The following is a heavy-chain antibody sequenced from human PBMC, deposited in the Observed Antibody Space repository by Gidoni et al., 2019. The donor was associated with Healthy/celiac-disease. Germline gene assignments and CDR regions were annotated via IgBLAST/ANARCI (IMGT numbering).Heavy chain of an antibody. CDR2: MNPNSGNT. V-gene: IGHV1-8*01. CDR3: ARVRIAARKYNWFDP. J-gene: IGHJ5*02. CDR1: GYTFTSYD. Sequence: QVQLVQSGAEVTKPGASVKVSCKASGYTFTSYDINWVRQATGQGLEWMGWMNPNSGNTGYAQKFQGRVTMTRNTSISTAYMELSSLRSEDTAVYYWARVRIAARKYNWFDPWGQGTLVTVSS. D-gene: IGHD6-13*01.